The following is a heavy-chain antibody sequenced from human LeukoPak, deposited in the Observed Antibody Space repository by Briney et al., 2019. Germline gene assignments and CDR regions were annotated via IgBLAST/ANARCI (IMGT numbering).Heavy chain of an antibody. D-gene: IGHD3/OR15-3a*01. CDR3: ARDFSTGYFDY. J-gene: IGHJ4*02. V-gene: IGHV3-21*01. Sequence: GGSLRLSCAASGFTFSSYSMNWVRQAPGKGLEWVSSISSSSSYIYYADSVKGRFTISRDNVKNSLFLQMNSLSDEDTAVYYCARDFSTGYFDYWGQGTLVTVSS. CDR1: GFTFSSYS. CDR2: ISSSSSYI.